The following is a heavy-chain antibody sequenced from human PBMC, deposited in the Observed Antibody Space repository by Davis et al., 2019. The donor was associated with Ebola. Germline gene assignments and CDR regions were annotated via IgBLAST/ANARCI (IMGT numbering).Heavy chain of an antibody. D-gene: IGHD4-11*01. CDR3: AGEVTTLYYYYGMDV. Sequence: GGSLRLSCAASGFTVSSNYMSWVRQAPGKGLDWVSVIYSGGSTYYADSVKGRFTISRDNSKNTLYLQMNSLRAEDTAVYYCAGEVTTLYYYYGMDVWGQGTTVTVSS. CDR2: IYSGGST. V-gene: IGHV3-66*01. CDR1: GFTVSSNY. J-gene: IGHJ6*02.